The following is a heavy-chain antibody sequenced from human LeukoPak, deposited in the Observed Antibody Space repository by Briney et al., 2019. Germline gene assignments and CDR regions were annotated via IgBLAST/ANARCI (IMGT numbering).Heavy chain of an antibody. J-gene: IGHJ4*02. V-gene: IGHV3-53*01. CDR1: GFTVSHNY. CDR3: ARGHEALDY. Sequence: GGSLRLSCAASGFTVSHNYMTWVRQAPGKGLEWVSFIYTGGSTFYADSGKGRFTISRDNSKNTLYLQMNSLRAGDTAIYYCARGHEALDYWGQGTLVTVSS. CDR2: IYTGGST.